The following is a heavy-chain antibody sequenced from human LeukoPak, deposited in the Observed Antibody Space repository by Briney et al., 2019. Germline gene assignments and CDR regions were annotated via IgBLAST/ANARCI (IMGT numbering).Heavy chain of an antibody. CDR3: ASTYCSSTSCPSNY. D-gene: IGHD2-2*01. J-gene: IGHJ4*02. CDR2: ISSSSSYI. V-gene: IGHV3-21*01. CDR1: GFTFSSYS. Sequence: PGGSLRLSCAASGFTFSSYSMNWVRQAPGRGLEWVSSISSSSSYIYYADSVKGRFTISRDNAKNSLYLQMNSLRAEDTAVYYCASTYCSSTSCPSNYRGQGILVTVSS.